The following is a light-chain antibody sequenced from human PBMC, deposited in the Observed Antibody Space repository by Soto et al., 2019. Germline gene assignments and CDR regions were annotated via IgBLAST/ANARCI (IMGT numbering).Light chain of an antibody. CDR1: SSNIGAGYD. CDR3: QSYDSSLSVV. V-gene: IGLV1-40*01. J-gene: IGLJ2*01. Sequence: QSVLTQPPSVSGAPGQRGTISCTGSSSNIGAGYDVHWYQQLPGTAPKLLIYGNSNRPSGVPDRFSGSKSGTSASLALTGLQAEDEADYYCQSYDSSLSVVFGGGTKLTVL. CDR2: GNS.